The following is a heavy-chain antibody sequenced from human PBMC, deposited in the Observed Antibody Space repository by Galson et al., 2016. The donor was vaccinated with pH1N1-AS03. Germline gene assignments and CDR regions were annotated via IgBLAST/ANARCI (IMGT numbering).Heavy chain of an antibody. CDR3: ADPFGLP. Sequence: SLRLSCAASGFTFSSYWMHWVRHLPGKGLVWASGIDSDGSNTYYADPVRGRFTISRDNAKNTLYLQMNSLRAEDTALYYCADPFGLPWGQGTLITVSS. CDR2: IDSDGSNT. CDR1: GFTFSSYW. J-gene: IGHJ4*02. D-gene: IGHD2/OR15-2a*01. V-gene: IGHV3-74*01.